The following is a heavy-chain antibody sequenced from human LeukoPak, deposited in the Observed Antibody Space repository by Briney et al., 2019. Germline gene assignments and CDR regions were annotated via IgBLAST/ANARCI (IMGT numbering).Heavy chain of an antibody. D-gene: IGHD4-11*01. CDR3: ARGRLQSLDY. CDR2: INHSGST. V-gene: IGHV4-34*01. Sequence: NPSETLSLTCTVYSGSFSGYYWIWLRQPPGKGLEWIGEINHSGSTNYNPSLKSRVTISVDTSKNQFSLKMSSVTAADTAVYYCARGRLQSLDYWGQGTLVTVSS. CDR1: SGSFSGYY. J-gene: IGHJ4*02.